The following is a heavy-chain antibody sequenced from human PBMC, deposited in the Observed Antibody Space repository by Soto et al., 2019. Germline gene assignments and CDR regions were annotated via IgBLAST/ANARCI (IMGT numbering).Heavy chain of an antibody. CDR3: TRDRVKIRGGYYHYYGMDV. Sequence: DVQLEESGGGLVKPGGSLRLSCVASEFTFSVYSMNWVRQAPGKGLEWVSSISSGSSYIYYADSVKGRFTISRDNDKRSLFLHMNSLRVDDTAVYYCTRDRVKIRGGYYHYYGMDVWGQGNTVTVSS. CDR2: ISSGSSYI. J-gene: IGHJ6*02. CDR1: EFTFSVYS. D-gene: IGHD3-10*01. V-gene: IGHV3-21*02.